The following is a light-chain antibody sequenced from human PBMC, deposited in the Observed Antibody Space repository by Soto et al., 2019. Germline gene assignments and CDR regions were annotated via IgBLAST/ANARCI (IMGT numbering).Light chain of an antibody. CDR1: SSDVGGYNY. CDR2: DVV. CDR3: TSYSSDSPYV. Sequence: QSVLTQPASVSGSPGQSITISCTGTSSDVGGYNYVSWYQQHPGKAPKLLIYDVVNRPSGVSNRFSGSKSANTASLTISGLQAEDDADYYCTSYSSDSPYVFGTGTKLTVL. J-gene: IGLJ1*01. V-gene: IGLV2-14*03.